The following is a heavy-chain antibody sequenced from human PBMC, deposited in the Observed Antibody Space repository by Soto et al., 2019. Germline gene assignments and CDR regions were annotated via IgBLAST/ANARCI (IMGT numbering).Heavy chain of an antibody. Sequence: SETLSLTCTVSGGSISSGGYYWSWIRQPPGKGLEWIGYIYYSGSTYYKPSLESRVTISVDTSKNQFSLKLTSVTAADTAVYYCARGHFSSTWSYFDYWGQGTLVTVSS. D-gene: IGHD6-13*01. CDR3: ARGHFSSTWSYFDY. V-gene: IGHV4-31*03. CDR1: GGSISSGGYY. J-gene: IGHJ4*02. CDR2: IYYSGST.